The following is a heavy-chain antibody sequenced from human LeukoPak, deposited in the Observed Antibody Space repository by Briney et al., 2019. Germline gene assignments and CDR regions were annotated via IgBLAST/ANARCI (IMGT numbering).Heavy chain of an antibody. CDR3: TRDHSYGSDY. Sequence: GGSLRLSCAASGLTFSSYWMHWARQDPGKGLVWVSRITTDGTSTTYADSVKGRFTISRDNAKNTLYLQMNSPRAEDMAVYYCTRDHSYGSDYWGQGTLVTVAS. CDR2: ITTDGTST. CDR1: GLTFSSYW. D-gene: IGHD5-18*01. J-gene: IGHJ4*02. V-gene: IGHV3-74*01.